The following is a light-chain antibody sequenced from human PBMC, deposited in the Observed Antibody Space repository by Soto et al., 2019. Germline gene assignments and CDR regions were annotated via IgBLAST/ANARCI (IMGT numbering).Light chain of an antibody. CDR3: QHSFGTPPYT. J-gene: IGKJ2*01. V-gene: IGKV1-39*01. Sequence: DIQVTQSPSSLTASIGERVTITCRASRSVGSRLKWYQQKPGKAPALLIYDATDLQTGVPSRFRGRGSGTDFTLTITSLQPEDVATYYCQHSFGTPPYTFGQGTRL. CDR2: DAT. CDR1: RSVGSR.